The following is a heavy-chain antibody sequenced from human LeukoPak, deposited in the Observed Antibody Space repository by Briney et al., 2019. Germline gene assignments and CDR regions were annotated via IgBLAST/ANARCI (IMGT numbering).Heavy chain of an antibody. V-gene: IGHV3-74*01. J-gene: IGHJ4*02. CDR1: GFTFSTYW. CDR3: VRAQGVDMYGYGF. CDR2: IKSDGGT. D-gene: IGHD5-18*01. Sequence: GGSLRLSCAASGFTFSTYWMHWVRQAPGKGLVWVSRIKSDGGTNYADSVKGRFTISRDNAENSLYLQLNSLRAEDTAVYYCVRAQGVDMYGYGFWGPGTLVTVSS.